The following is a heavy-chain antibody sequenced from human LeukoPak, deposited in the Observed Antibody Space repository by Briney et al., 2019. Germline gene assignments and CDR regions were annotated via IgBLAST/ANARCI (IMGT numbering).Heavy chain of an antibody. D-gene: IGHD3-3*01. CDR1: GYTFTGYY. V-gene: IGHV1-2*02. CDR3: ARAVYDFWSGYSLLFDY. Sequence: GASVKVSCTASGYTFTGYYMHWVRQAPGQGLEWMGRINPNSGGTNYAQKFQGRVTMSRDTSISTAYMELSRLRSDDTAVYSCARAVYDFWSGYSLLFDYWGQGTLVTVSS. CDR2: INPNSGGT. J-gene: IGHJ4*02.